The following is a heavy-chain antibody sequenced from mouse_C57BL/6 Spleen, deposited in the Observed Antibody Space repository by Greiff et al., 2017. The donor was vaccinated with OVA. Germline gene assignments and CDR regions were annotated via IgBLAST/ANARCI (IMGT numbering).Heavy chain of an antibody. CDR2: IDTEDGET. CDR1: GFNITDYY. D-gene: IGHD2-14*01. J-gene: IGHJ3*01. Sequence: EVQLQESGAELVKPGASVKLSCTASGFNITDYYMHWVKQRPEQGLEWIGRIDTEDGETKYDPKFKGKATLTADTSSNTAYLQLSSLTSEDTAVYYCAKRVYRNDEGWFAYWGQGTLVTVSA. CDR3: AKRVYRNDEGWFAY. V-gene: IGHV14-2*01.